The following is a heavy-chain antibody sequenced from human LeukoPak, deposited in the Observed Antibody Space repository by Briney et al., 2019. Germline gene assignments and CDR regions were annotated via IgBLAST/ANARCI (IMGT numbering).Heavy chain of an antibody. CDR1: GFTFSSYG. CDR3: AKEYYDFWSGYPHDY. J-gene: IGHJ4*02. V-gene: IGHV3-30*02. CDR2: IRYDGGNK. Sequence: GGSLRLSCAASGFTFSSYGMHWVRQAPGKGLEWVAFIRYDGGNKYYADSVKGRFTISRDNSKNTLYLQMNSLRAEDTAVYYCAKEYYDFWSGYPHDYWGQGTLVTVSS. D-gene: IGHD3-3*01.